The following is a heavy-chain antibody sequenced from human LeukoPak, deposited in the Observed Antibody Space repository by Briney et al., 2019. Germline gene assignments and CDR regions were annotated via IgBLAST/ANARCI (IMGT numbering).Heavy chain of an antibody. Sequence: GGSLRLSCAASGFTFSSYWMSWVRQAPGKGLGWVSAITGSGDDTYYADSVKGRFTISRDSSKNTLYLQMNSLRAEDTAVYYCAKYTPANYYGSGSIFDYWGQGALVTVSS. D-gene: IGHD3-10*01. CDR2: ITGSGDDT. CDR3: AKYTPANYYGSGSIFDY. J-gene: IGHJ4*02. V-gene: IGHV3-23*01. CDR1: GFTFSSYW.